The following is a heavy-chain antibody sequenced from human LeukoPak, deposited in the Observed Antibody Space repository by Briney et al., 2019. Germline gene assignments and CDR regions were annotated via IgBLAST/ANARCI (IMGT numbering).Heavy chain of an antibody. CDR2: IIPIFGTA. CDR1: GYTFTSYD. V-gene: IGHV1-69*05. J-gene: IGHJ3*02. D-gene: IGHD3-22*01. Sequence: SVKVSCKASGYTFTSYDINWVRQATGQGLEWMGRIIPIFGTANYAQKFQGRVTITTDESTSTAYMELSSLRSEDTAVYYCARDVGYYDSSGLRGAFDIWGQGTMVTVSS. CDR3: ARDVGYYDSSGLRGAFDI.